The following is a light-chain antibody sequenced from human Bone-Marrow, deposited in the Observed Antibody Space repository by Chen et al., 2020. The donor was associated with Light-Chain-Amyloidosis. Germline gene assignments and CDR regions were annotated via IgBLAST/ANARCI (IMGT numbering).Light chain of an antibody. CDR3: QQYNNWPPVT. V-gene: IGKV3-15*01. Sequence: ELVMTQSPAPLSVSPGERATLSCRASQSVSSNLAWYQQKPGQAPRLLIYGASTRATGIPARFSGSGSGTEFTLTISSLQSEDFAVYYCQQYNNWPPVTFGQGTRLEIK. CDR1: QSVSSN. CDR2: GAS. J-gene: IGKJ5*01.